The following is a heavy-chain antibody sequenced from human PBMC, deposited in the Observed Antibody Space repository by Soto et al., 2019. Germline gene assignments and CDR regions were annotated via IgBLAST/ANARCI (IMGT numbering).Heavy chain of an antibody. D-gene: IGHD5-12*01. J-gene: IGHJ4*02. CDR2: INAGNGDI. CDR3: ARGLVATISYYFDY. CDR1: GYTFISYA. V-gene: IGHV1-3*01. Sequence: GASVKVSCKPSGYTFISYALHWVRQAPGQRLEWMGWINAGNGDILYSQKFQGRVTFSRDTSASTAYMELSNLRSEGTAVYYCARGLVATISYYFDYWGQGTLVTVSS.